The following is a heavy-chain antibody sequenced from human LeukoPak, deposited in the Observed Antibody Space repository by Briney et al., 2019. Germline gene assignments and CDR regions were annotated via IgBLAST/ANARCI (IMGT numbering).Heavy chain of an antibody. V-gene: IGHV3-21*01. CDR1: GFTFSSYS. J-gene: IGHJ6*03. D-gene: IGHD2-2*01. Sequence: GGSLRLSCAASGFTFSSYSMNWVRQAPGKGLEWVSSISSSSSYIYYADSVKGRFTISRDNAKNSLYLQMNSLRAEDTAVYYRAREWVPAAPYYMDVWGKGTTVTVSS. CDR2: ISSSSSYI. CDR3: AREWVPAAPYYMDV.